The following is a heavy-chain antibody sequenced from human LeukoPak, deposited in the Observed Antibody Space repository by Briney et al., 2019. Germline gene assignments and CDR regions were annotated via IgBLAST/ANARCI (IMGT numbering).Heavy chain of an antibody. Sequence: GRSLRLSCAASGFTFSSYAMHWVRQAPGKGLEWVAVISYDGSNKYYADSVKGRFTISRDNSKNTLYLQMNSLRAEDTAVYYCARRSPNYYFDYWGQGTLVTVSS. CDR2: ISYDGSNK. CDR3: ARRSPNYYFDY. CDR1: GFTFSSYA. J-gene: IGHJ4*02. V-gene: IGHV3-30-3*01.